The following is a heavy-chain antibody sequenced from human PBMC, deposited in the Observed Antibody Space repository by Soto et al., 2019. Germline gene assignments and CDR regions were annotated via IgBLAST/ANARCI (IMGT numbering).Heavy chain of an antibody. D-gene: IGHD2-2*01. V-gene: IGHV3-23*01. Sequence: GGSLRLSCAASGFTFSNYAMSWVRQAPGKGLEWVSAISGSGDSTYYADSVKGRFTISRDNSKNTLYLQMNSLRAEDTAVYYCAKRGLGYCSTTSCRGRWFEPWGQGTLVTVSS. CDR3: AKRGLGYCSTTSCRGRWFEP. J-gene: IGHJ5*02. CDR1: GFTFSNYA. CDR2: ISGSGDST.